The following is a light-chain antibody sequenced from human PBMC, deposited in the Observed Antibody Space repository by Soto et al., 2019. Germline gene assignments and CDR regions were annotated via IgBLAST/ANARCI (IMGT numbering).Light chain of an antibody. CDR1: QSLVHSDGIAY. Sequence: DVVMTQSPLSRPVTLGQPASISCRSNQSLVHSDGIAYFSWFQQRPGRSPRRLIYKVSNRDSGVPARFSGSGSGTDFALKISRVEAEDVGVYYCMQGTHWQITFGQGTRL. CDR3: MQGTHWQIT. V-gene: IGKV2-30*02. J-gene: IGKJ5*01. CDR2: KVS.